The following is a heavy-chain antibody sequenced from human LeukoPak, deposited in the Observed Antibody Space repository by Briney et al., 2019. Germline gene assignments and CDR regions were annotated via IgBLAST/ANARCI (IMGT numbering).Heavy chain of an antibody. CDR3: ARVNCSGGSCFFDY. Sequence: GGSLRLSCAASGFTFSSYSMNWVRQAPGKGLEWVSSISSSSSYIYYADSVKGRFTISRDNAKNSLYLQMNSLRAEDTAVYYCARVNCSGGSCFFDYWGQGTLVTVSS. CDR1: GFTFSSYS. J-gene: IGHJ4*02. D-gene: IGHD2-15*01. CDR2: ISSSSSYI. V-gene: IGHV3-21*01.